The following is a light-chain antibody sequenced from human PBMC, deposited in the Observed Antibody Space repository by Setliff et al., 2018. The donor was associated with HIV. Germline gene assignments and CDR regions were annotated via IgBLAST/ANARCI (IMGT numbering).Light chain of an antibody. J-gene: IGLJ1*01. CDR3: SSYSINNLYV. CDR1: ISDIGSSNF. V-gene: IGLV2-14*03. Sequence: QSALTQPASVSGSPGQSITSSCTGTISDIGSSNFVSWYHQHPGKAPKVMIYNVDKRPSAVSNRFSGSKSGNTASLTISGLQTEDEADYDCSSYSINNLYVCATVTKV. CDR2: NVD.